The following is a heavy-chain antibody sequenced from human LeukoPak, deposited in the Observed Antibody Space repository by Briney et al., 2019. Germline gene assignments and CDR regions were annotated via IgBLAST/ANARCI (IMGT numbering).Heavy chain of an antibody. J-gene: IGHJ4*02. Sequence: ASVKVSCKASGYTFTSYAMHWVRQAPGQRLEWMGWINPSSGGTNYAQKFQGRVTMTRDTSISTAYMELSRLRSDDTAVYYCARVGTIPLCFGELKADYWGQGTLVTVSS. D-gene: IGHD3-10*01. CDR2: INPSSGGT. CDR3: ARVGTIPLCFGELKADY. V-gene: IGHV1-2*02. CDR1: GYTFTSYA.